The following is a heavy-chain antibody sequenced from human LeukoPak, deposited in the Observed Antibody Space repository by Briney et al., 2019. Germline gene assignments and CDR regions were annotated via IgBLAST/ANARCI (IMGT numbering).Heavy chain of an antibody. CDR3: ARDSPGQLPGYYYYGMDV. CDR2: INHSGST. Sequence: SETLSLTCAVYGGSFSGYYWSWIRQPPGKGLEWIGEINHSGSTNYNPSLKSRVTISVDTSKNQFSLKLSSVTAADTAVYYCARDSPGQLPGYYYYGMDVWGQGTTVTVSS. J-gene: IGHJ6*02. CDR1: GGSFSGYY. V-gene: IGHV4-34*01. D-gene: IGHD2-2*01.